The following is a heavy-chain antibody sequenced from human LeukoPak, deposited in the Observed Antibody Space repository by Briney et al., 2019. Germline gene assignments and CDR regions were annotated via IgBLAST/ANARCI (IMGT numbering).Heavy chain of an antibody. CDR3: AGEGGRYLYYFDY. CDR1: GGSFSGYY. CDR2: INHSGST. J-gene: IGHJ4*02. Sequence: SKTLSLTCAVYGGSFSGYYWSWIRQPPGKGLEWIGEINHSGSTKYNPSLKSRVTISVDTCKNQFSLKLSSVTAADTAVYYCAGEGGRYLYYFDYGGQGTLVTVP. V-gene: IGHV4-34*01. D-gene: IGHD3-16*02.